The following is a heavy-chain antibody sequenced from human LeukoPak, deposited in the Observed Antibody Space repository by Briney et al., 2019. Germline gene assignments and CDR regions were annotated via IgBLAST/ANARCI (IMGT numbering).Heavy chain of an antibody. CDR2: INPSGGST. J-gene: IGHJ4*02. CDR1: GYTFTSYY. CDR3: AREGRGEGESYFDY. D-gene: IGHD3-10*01. V-gene: IGHV1-46*01. Sequence: ASVKVSFKASGYTFTSYYMHWGRQAPGQGVEWVGIINPSGGSTSYAQKFQGRVTMTRDTSTSTVYMELSSLRSEDTAVYYCAREGRGEGESYFDYWGQGTLVTVSS.